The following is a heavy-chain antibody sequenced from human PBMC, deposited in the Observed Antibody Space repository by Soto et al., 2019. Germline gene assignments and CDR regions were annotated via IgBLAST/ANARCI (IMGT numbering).Heavy chain of an antibody. V-gene: IGHV4-30-4*01. D-gene: IGHD3-10*01. J-gene: IGHJ6*02. Sequence: QVQLQESGPGLVKPSQTLSLTCTVSGYSITNSDYYWNWIRQSPGKGLEWIASIDYSGNTYYNPSLKSRVVISADTSKNLFSLKLRSVTAADTALYFCARVGPYYYGFDVWGQGTTVTVSS. CDR3: ARVGPYYYGFDV. CDR2: IDYSGNT. CDR1: GYSITNSDYY.